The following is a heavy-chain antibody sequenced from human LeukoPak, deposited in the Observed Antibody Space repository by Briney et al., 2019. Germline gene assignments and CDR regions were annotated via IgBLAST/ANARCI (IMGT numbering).Heavy chain of an antibody. J-gene: IGHJ4*02. CDR3: ARDHGITGTTDYFDY. D-gene: IGHD1-7*01. V-gene: IGHV1-69*04. CDR1: GYTFTTYD. Sequence: SVKVSCKASGYTFTTYDISWVRQAPGQGLEWMGRIIPILGIANYAQKFQGRVTITADKSTSTAYMELSSLRSEDTAVYYCARDHGITGTTDYFDYWGQGTLVTVSS. CDR2: IIPILGIA.